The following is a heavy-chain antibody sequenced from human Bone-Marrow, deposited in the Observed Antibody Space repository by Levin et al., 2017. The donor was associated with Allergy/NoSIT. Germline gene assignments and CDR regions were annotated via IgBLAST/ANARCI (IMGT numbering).Heavy chain of an antibody. CDR3: ARHQPILTGYSHFND. V-gene: IGHV3-53*01. J-gene: IGHJ4*02. CDR2: FSSGGST. D-gene: IGHD3-9*01. Sequence: PGGSLRLSCAGSGFTMSSHYMSWVRQAPGKGLEWVSVFSSGGSTDYADSVKGRFSISRDKSKNTLYLQMNSLTAEDTAVYYCARHQPILTGYSHFNDWGQGTLVTVSS. CDR1: GFTMSSHY.